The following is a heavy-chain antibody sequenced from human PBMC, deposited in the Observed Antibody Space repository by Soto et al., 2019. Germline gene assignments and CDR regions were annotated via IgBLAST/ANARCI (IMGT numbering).Heavy chain of an antibody. D-gene: IGHD2-15*01. Sequence: GGSLRLSCAASGFTFSTYVMSWVHQAPGKGLEWISGIIANSGSTYYADSVKGRFTISRDNPRNTLSLQMNSLRAEDTAIYFCAKGTGSGRPSFSDNWGQGILVTLSS. CDR3: AKGTGSGRPSFSDN. CDR1: GFTFSTYV. J-gene: IGHJ4*02. V-gene: IGHV3-23*01. CDR2: IIANSGST.